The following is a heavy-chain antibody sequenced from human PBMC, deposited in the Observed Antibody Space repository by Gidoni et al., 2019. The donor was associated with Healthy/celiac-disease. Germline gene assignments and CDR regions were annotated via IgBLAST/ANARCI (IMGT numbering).Heavy chain of an antibody. J-gene: IGHJ4*02. Sequence: QVQLQESGPGLVKPSETLSLTCPVPGGSISRYYWSWIRQPPGKGLEWIGYIYYSGSTNYNPSLKSRVTISVDTSKNQFSLKLSSVTAADTAVYYCARHPRERGIAAAGTHTFDYWGQGTLVTVSS. D-gene: IGHD6-13*01. V-gene: IGHV4-59*08. CDR1: GGSISRYY. CDR2: IYYSGST. CDR3: ARHPRERGIAAAGTHTFDY.